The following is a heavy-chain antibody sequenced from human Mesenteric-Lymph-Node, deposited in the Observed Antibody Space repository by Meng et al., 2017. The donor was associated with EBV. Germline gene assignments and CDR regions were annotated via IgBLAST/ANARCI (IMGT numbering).Heavy chain of an antibody. J-gene: IGHJ4*02. CDR2: IYPNDFDT. CDR1: ADSFNAYW. Sequence: VQLVQSGAEVKKPGASVKVSCKASADSFNAYWIGWVRQMPGKGLEWMGIIYPNDFDTRYSPSFRGQVTISVDKSISTAYVQWSSLKASDTAIYYCASSVTSGYFEHWGQGPRVTVYS. D-gene: IGHD4-17*01. CDR3: ASSVTSGYFEH. V-gene: IGHV5-51*01.